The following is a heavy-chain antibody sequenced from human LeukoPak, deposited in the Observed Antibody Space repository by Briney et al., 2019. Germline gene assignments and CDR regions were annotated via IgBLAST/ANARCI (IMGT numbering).Heavy chain of an antibody. CDR3: ARMLNWAGGNYDFWSGPHNWFDP. Sequence: SETLSLTCTVSGGSISSYYWSWIRQPAGKGLEWIGRIYTSGGTNYNPSLKSRVTMSVDTSKNQFSLKLSSVTAADTAVYYCARMLNWAGGNYDFWSGPHNWFDPWGQGTLVTVSS. CDR1: GGSISSYY. D-gene: IGHD3-3*01. J-gene: IGHJ5*02. V-gene: IGHV4-4*07. CDR2: IYTSGGT.